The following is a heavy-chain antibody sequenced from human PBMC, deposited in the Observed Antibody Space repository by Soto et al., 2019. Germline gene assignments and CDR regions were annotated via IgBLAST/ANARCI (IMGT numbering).Heavy chain of an antibody. CDR3: ARGQWLAKKGEYYYYYYMDV. V-gene: IGHV3-74*01. J-gene: IGHJ6*03. D-gene: IGHD6-19*01. CDR2: INSDGSST. Sequence: GGSLRLSCAASGFTFSSYWMHWVRQAPGKGLVWVSRINSDGSSTSYADSVKGRFTISRDNAKNTLYLQMNSLRAEDTAVYYCARGQWLAKKGEYYYYYYMDVWGKGTTVTVSS. CDR1: GFTFSSYW.